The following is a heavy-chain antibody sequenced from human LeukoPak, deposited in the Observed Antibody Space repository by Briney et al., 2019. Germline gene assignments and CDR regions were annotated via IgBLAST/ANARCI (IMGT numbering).Heavy chain of an antibody. J-gene: IGHJ4*02. V-gene: IGHV1-69*06. D-gene: IGHD2-15*01. CDR3: ATAGYCSGGSCYSALDY. CDR2: IIPIFGTA. CDR1: GGTFSSYA. Sequence: SVKVSCKASGGTFSSYAISWVRQAPGQGLEWMGGIIPIFGTANYAQKFQGRVTMTEDTSTDTAYMELSSLRSEDTAVYYCATAGYCSGGSCYSALDYWGQGTLVTVSS.